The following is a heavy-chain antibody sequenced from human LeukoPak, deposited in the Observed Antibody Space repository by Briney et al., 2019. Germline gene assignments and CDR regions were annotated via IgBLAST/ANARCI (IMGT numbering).Heavy chain of an antibody. CDR2: IMPIIGEP. CDR3: AIVPQDIVVDPVAPSLDY. V-gene: IGHV1-69*13. CDR1: GGTFTTYV. Sequence: SVKVSCKPSGGTFTTYVFSWVRQARGQGLEWMGEIMPIIGEPKNAPRFQDRLTISADESTGTVYMELSSLKSEDTAIYYCAIVPQDIVVDPVAPSLDYWGQGSLVTVSS. J-gene: IGHJ4*02. D-gene: IGHD2-2*01.